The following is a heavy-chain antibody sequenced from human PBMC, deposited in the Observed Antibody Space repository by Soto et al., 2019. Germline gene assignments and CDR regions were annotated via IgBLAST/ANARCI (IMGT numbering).Heavy chain of an antibody. CDR2: IYPGDSDT. D-gene: IGHD3-22*01. J-gene: IGHJ3*02. CDR1: GYSFTSYW. CDR3: ARRGITMIVVADSNDAFDI. V-gene: IGHV5-51*01. Sequence: GESLKISCKGSGYSFTSYWIGWVRQMPGKGLEWMGIIYPGDSDTRYSPSFQGQVTISADKSISTAYLQWSSLKASDTTMYYCARRGITMIVVADSNDAFDIWGQGTMVTVSS.